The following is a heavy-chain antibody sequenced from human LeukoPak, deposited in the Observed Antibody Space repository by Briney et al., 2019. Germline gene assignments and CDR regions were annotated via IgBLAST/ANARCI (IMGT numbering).Heavy chain of an antibody. CDR1: GYTLTELS. CDR2: FDPEDGET. V-gene: IGHV1-24*01. Sequence: ASVKVSCKVSGYTLTELSMHWVRQAPGKGLEWMGGFDPEDGETIYAQKFQGRVTMTEDTSTDTAYMELSSLRSEDTAVYYCARTSIAVAGKGELYYYYYMDVWGKGTTVTISS. J-gene: IGHJ6*03. CDR3: ARTSIAVAGKGELYYYYYMDV. D-gene: IGHD6-19*01.